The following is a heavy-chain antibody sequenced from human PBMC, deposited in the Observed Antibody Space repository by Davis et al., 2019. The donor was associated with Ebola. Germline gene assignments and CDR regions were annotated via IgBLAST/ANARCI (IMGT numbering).Heavy chain of an antibody. V-gene: IGHV3-23*01. Sequence: GESLKISCAASGFTFSSYAMSWVRQAPGKGLEWVSAISGSGGSTYYADSVKGRFTISRDNSKNTLYLQMNSLRAEDTAVYYCAEDIVVVPAAPKDDYYMDVWGKGTTVTVSS. D-gene: IGHD2-2*01. CDR2: ISGSGGST. CDR1: GFTFSSYA. J-gene: IGHJ6*03. CDR3: AEDIVVVPAAPKDDYYMDV.